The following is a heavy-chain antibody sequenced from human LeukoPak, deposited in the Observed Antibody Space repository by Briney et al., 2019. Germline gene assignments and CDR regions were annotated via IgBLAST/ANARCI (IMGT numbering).Heavy chain of an antibody. CDR1: GGTFSSYA. Sequence: ASVKVSCKASGGTFSSYAISWVRQAPGQGLEWMGRIIPIFGTANYAQKFQGRVTITTDESTSTAYTELSSLRSEDTAVYYCASSNYYDSRNAFDIWGQGTMVTVSS. J-gene: IGHJ3*02. CDR3: ASSNYYDSRNAFDI. CDR2: IIPIFGTA. D-gene: IGHD3-22*01. V-gene: IGHV1-69*05.